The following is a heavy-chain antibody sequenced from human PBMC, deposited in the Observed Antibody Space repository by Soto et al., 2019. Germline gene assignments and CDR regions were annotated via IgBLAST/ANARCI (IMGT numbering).Heavy chain of an antibody. CDR2: ISYDGSNK. V-gene: IGHV3-30*18. CDR1: GFTFSSYG. Sequence: QVQLVESGGGVVQPGRSLRLSCAASGFTFSSYGMHWVRQAPGKGLEWVSVISYDGSNKYYADSVKGRFTISRDNSKNTLYLQMNSLRAEDTAVYYCAKDFKDIVVVPDHDRTPDPMDVWGQGTTVTVSS. J-gene: IGHJ6*02. D-gene: IGHD2-2*01. CDR3: AKDFKDIVVVPDHDRTPDPMDV.